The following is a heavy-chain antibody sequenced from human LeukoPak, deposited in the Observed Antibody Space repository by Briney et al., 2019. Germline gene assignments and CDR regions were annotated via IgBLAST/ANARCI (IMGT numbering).Heavy chain of an antibody. Sequence: ASVKVSCKASGGTFSSYAISWVRQAPGQGLEWMGWINPNSGGTNYAQKFQGRVTMTRDTSISTAYMELSRLRSDDTAVYYCARDGLDCSSTSCYYYYYYYMDVWGKGTTVTVSS. V-gene: IGHV1-2*02. CDR1: GGTFSSYA. D-gene: IGHD2-2*01. CDR2: INPNSGGT. J-gene: IGHJ6*03. CDR3: ARDGLDCSSTSCYYYYYYYMDV.